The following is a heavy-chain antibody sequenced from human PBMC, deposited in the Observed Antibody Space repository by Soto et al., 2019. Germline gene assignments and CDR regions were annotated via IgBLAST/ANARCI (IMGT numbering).Heavy chain of an antibody. J-gene: IGHJ6*03. D-gene: IGHD4-4*01. V-gene: IGHV3-20*01. Sequence: RPGGSLRLSCAASGFTFDDYGMGWVRQAPGKGLEWVSGINWNGGSTGYADSVKGRFTISRDNAKNSLYLQMNSLRAEDTALYHCARDYSNSRYYYYYYMDVWGKGTTVTVSS. CDR2: INWNGGST. CDR1: GFTFDDYG. CDR3: ARDYSNSRYYYYYYMDV.